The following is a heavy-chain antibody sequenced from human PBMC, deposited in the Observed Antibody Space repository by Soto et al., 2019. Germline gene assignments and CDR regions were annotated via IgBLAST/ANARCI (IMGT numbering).Heavy chain of an antibody. CDR3: ARGHDPIVNYYFDY. CDR2: IYYSGST. V-gene: IGHV4-31*03. J-gene: IGHJ4*02. CDR1: GGSISSGGYH. D-gene: IGHD1-20*01. Sequence: QVELQESGPGQVKPSQTLSLTCTVSGGSISSGGYHWSWIRQHPGKGLEWIGYIYYSGSTYYNPSLKSRVTISVDTSKNQFSLKLSSVTAADTAVYYCARGHDPIVNYYFDYWGQGTLVTVSS.